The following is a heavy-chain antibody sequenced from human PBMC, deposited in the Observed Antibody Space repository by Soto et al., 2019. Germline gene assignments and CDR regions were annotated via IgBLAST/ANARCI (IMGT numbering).Heavy chain of an antibody. V-gene: IGHV4-31*03. J-gene: IGHJ6*02. Sequence: SETLSLTCTVSGGSISSGGYYWSWIRQHPGKGLEWIGYIYYSGSTYYNPSLKSRVTISVDTSKNQFSLKLSSVTAADTAVYYCARGQIVVVAATYYYYGMDVWGQGTTVTVYS. D-gene: IGHD2-15*01. CDR3: ARGQIVVVAATYYYYGMDV. CDR1: GGSISSGGYY. CDR2: IYYSGST.